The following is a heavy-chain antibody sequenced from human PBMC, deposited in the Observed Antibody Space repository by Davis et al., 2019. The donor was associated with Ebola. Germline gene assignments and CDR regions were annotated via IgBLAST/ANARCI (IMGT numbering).Heavy chain of an antibody. CDR1: GGSISSYY. D-gene: IGHD1-26*01. V-gene: IGHV3-49*04. CDR2: IRNKAYGGTT. J-gene: IGHJ4*02. Sequence: LSLTCTVSGGSISSYYWSWVRQPPRKGLEWVGFIRNKAYGGTTEYAASVKGRFTISRDDSGNIAYLQMNSLKIEDTAVYYCARESGGGIDYWGQGTLVTVSS. CDR3: ARESGGGIDY.